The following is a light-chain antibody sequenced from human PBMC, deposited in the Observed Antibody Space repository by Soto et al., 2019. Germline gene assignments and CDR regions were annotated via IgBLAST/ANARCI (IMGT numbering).Light chain of an antibody. V-gene: IGLV2-11*01. CDR1: SSDVGGYNY. CDR2: DVS. CDR3: CSYAGDYTWV. Sequence: QSALTQPRSVSGSPGQSVTISCTGTSSDVGGYNYVSWYQQHPGKAPKLMIYDVSKRPSGVPDRFFGSKSGNTASLTISGQQAEDEADYYCCSYAGDYTWVFGGGTKLTV. J-gene: IGLJ3*02.